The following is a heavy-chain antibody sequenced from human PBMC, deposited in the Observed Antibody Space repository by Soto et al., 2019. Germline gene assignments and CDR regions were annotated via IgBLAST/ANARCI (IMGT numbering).Heavy chain of an antibody. J-gene: IGHJ4*02. V-gene: IGHV3-30-3*01. CDR1: GFTFSSYA. Sequence: QVQLVESGGGVVQPGRSLRLSCAASGFTFSSYAMHWVRQAPGKGLEWVAVISYDGSNKYYADSVKGRFTISRDNSKNTLYLKMNSLRAEDTAVYYCARTRGYSYGAFGYWGQGTLVTVSS. D-gene: IGHD5-18*01. CDR2: ISYDGSNK. CDR3: ARTRGYSYGAFGY.